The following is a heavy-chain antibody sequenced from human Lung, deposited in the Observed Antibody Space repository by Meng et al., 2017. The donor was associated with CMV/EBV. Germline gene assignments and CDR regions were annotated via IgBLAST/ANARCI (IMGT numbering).Heavy chain of an antibody. CDR1: FPNYD. Sequence: FPNYDINWVRQAPGQGLEWMGWMNPDSGNAGNAQKFQGRVTINRDTAIGTAYMELSSLRSEDTAVYYCARMSYDWDDQESNWFDPWGQGTLVTVSS. J-gene: IGHJ5*02. CDR3: ARMSYDWDDQESNWFDP. D-gene: IGHD1-20*01. CDR2: MNPDSGNA. V-gene: IGHV1-8*03.